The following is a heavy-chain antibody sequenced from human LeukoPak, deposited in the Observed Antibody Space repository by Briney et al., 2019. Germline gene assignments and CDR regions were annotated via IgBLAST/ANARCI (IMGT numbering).Heavy chain of an antibody. CDR3: PTNYTVMSAFDS. CDR1: GGSINSYY. V-gene: IGHV4-4*07. Sequence: SETLSLTCSVSGGSINSYYWNWIRQPAGKGLEWIGHIYTSGHIYTSGSTKYNPSLKSRVTMSIDTSKNQFSLNLYSVTAADTAVYFCPTNYTVMSAFDSWGQGTLVTVSS. D-gene: IGHD4-11*01. CDR2: IYTSGST. J-gene: IGHJ4*02.